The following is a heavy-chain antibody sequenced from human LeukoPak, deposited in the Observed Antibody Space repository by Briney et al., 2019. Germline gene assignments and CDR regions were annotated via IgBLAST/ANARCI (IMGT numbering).Heavy chain of an antibody. J-gene: IGHJ4*02. CDR1: GGTISSYY. V-gene: IGHV4-59*08. CDR2: IHYSGST. CDR3: ARWYSSGWAFDY. Sequence: SETLSLTCTVSGGTISSYYWSWIRQPPGKGLEWIGYIHYSGSTKYNPSLKSRVTISVDTSKNQFSLKLSSVTAADTAAYYCARWYSSGWAFDYWGQGTLVTVSS. D-gene: IGHD6-19*01.